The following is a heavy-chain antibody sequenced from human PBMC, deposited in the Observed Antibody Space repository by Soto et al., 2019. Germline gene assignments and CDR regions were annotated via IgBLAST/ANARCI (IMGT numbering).Heavy chain of an antibody. J-gene: IGHJ4*02. D-gene: IGHD3-10*01. CDR1: GYTFTSYG. V-gene: IGHV1-18*01. Sequence: QVQLVQSGAEVKKPGASVKVSCKASGYTFTSYGISWVRQAPGQGLEWMGWISAYNGNTNYAQKLQGKVTMTTDTPPSTAYRGVRRRKSDDTAGYFCVRLRGGAGFDYGGQGTLVTVSS. CDR2: ISAYNGNT. CDR3: VRLRGGAGFDY.